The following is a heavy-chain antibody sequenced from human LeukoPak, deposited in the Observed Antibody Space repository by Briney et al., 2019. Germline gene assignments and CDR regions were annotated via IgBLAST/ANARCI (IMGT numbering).Heavy chain of an antibody. CDR2: IWYDGSNK. CDR1: GFTFSSYG. V-gene: IGHV3-33*01. D-gene: IGHD3-9*01. CDR3: ARGPLTGYAYYYGMDV. Sequence: GRSLRLSCAASGFTFSSYGMHWVRQAPGKGLEWVAVIWYDGSNKYYADSVKGRFTISRDNSKNTLYLQMNSLRAEDTAVYHCARGPLTGYAYYYGMDVWGKGTTVTVSS. J-gene: IGHJ6*04.